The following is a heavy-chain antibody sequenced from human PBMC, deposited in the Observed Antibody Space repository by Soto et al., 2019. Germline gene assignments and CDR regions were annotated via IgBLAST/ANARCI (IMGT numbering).Heavy chain of an antibody. J-gene: IGHJ5*02. CDR2: ISAHNCNT. V-gene: IGHV1-18*01. CDR1: GYTLSIYG. CDR3: ARVLPPSDP. Sequence: QVQLVLSGAEVKKPGPSVKVSCKASGYTLSIYGISWVRQAPGQGLEWLRWISAHNCNTHYAQKLQGRVTITTDPSTSTAYMELRSLQSDDPAVYYCARVLPPSDPWGQATLVTVSS.